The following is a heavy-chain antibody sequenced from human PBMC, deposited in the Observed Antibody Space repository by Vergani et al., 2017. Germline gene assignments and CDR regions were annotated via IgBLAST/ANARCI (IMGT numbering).Heavy chain of an antibody. V-gene: IGHV1-69*02. CDR1: GDAFNKFT. CDR3: ARSYCSGSLCYYAFGV. Sequence: QVQLVQSGAEVKRPGSSVKVSCKTSGDAFNKFTINWLRQAPGRGLEWMGRIVPVFGLTNYVHKFEGRLTITADRSKATAYMELTSLTSEDTAVYFCARSYCSGSLCYYAFGVWGQGTMITVSS. J-gene: IGHJ3*01. CDR2: IVPVFGLT. D-gene: IGHD2-15*01.